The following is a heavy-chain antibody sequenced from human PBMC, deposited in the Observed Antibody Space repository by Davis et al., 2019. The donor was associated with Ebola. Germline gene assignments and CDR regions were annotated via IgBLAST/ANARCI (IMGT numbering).Heavy chain of an antibody. D-gene: IGHD4/OR15-4a*01. CDR2: ISSSGSTI. Sequence: GESLKISCAASGFTFSGYYMSWIRQAPGKGLEWVSYISSSGSTIYYADSVKGRFTISRDNAKNSLYLQMNSLRAEDTAVYYCARRLYGVRWYYYYGMDVWGQGTTVTVSS. CDR3: ARRLYGVRWYYYYGMDV. CDR1: GFTFSGYY. J-gene: IGHJ6*02. V-gene: IGHV3-11*01.